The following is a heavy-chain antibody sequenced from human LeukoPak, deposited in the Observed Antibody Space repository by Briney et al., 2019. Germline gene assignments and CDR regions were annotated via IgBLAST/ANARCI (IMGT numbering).Heavy chain of an antibody. CDR1: GYSISSGYY. D-gene: IGHD1-14*01. Sequence: SETLSLNCTVSGYSISSGYYWGWIRQPPGKGLEWIGSIYHSGSTYYNPSLKSRVTISVDTSKNQFSLKLSSVTAADTAVYYCARVNNSLRLAAYYYYYMDVWGKGTTVTVSS. CDR3: ARVNNSLRLAAYYYYYMDV. V-gene: IGHV4-38-2*02. J-gene: IGHJ6*03. CDR2: IYHSGST.